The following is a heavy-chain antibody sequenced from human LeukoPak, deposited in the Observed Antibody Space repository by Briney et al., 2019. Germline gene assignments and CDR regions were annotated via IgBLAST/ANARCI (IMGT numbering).Heavy chain of an antibody. J-gene: IGHJ4*02. CDR2: IYPGDSDT. CDR3: ARLSGWYGGNYFDY. D-gene: IGHD6-13*01. V-gene: IGHV5-51*01. Sequence: GESLQISCKASGYSFTSYWIGWVRQLPGKGLEWMGIIYPGDSDTRYSPSFQGQVTISADKSISTAYLQRSSLKASDTAMYYCARLSGWYGGNYFDYWGQGTLVTVSS. CDR1: GYSFTSYW.